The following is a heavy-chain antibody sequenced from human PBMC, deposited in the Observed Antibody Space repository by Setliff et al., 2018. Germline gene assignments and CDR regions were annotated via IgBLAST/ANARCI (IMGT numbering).Heavy chain of an antibody. CDR1: GYTFTNYA. CDR3: ARRSTYYNFWSGYWDY. Sequence: GASVKVSCKASGYTFTNYAIHWVRQAPGQRPEWMGWINTGNANTKYSQKFQGRVTITRDASASTAYMELSSLRSEDTAVYYCARRSTYYNFWSGYWDYWGQGTLVTVSS. V-gene: IGHV1-3*04. CDR2: INTGNANT. D-gene: IGHD3-3*01. J-gene: IGHJ4*02.